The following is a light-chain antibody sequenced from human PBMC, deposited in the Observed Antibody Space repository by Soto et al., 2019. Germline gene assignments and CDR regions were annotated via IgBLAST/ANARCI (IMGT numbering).Light chain of an antibody. V-gene: IGKV3-20*01. J-gene: IGKJ2*01. Sequence: EIVLTQSPGTLSLSPGERATLSCRASQTVPSNYLAWFQQKPGQAPRVLIYYTSSRTTGVPDRFSGSGSGTDFTLTIIRLEPEDFALYYCQQSGSSPFTFGQGTKLEIK. CDR2: YTS. CDR1: QTVPSNY. CDR3: QQSGSSPFT.